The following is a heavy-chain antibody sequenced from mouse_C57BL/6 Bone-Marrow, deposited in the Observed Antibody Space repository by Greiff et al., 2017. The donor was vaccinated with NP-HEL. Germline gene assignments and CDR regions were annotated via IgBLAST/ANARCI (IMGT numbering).Heavy chain of an antibody. CDR1: GYTFTSYG. CDR3: ARDRDYYGSSYWYFDV. D-gene: IGHD1-1*01. Sequence: VKLMESGAELARPGASVQLSCKASGYTFTSYGISWVKQRTGQGLEWIGEIYPRSGNTYYNEKFKGKATLTADKSSSTAYMELRSLTSEDSAVYFCARDRDYYGSSYWYFDVWGTGTTVTVSS. CDR2: IYPRSGNT. V-gene: IGHV1-81*01. J-gene: IGHJ1*03.